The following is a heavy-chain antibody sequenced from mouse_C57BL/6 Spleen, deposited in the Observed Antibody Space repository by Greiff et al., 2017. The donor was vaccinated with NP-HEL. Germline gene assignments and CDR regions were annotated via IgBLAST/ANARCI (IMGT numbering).Heavy chain of an antibody. CDR3: TQLRLYAMDY. D-gene: IGHD3-2*02. CDR2: IDPETGGT. CDR1: GYTFTDYE. Sequence: VQLQQSGAELVRPGASVTLSCKASGYTFTDYEMHWVKQTPVHGLEWIGAIDPETGGTAYTQKFKGKAILTADNASSTAYMELRSLTSEDSAVYYCTQLRLYAMDYWGQGTSVTVSS. J-gene: IGHJ4*01. V-gene: IGHV1-15*01.